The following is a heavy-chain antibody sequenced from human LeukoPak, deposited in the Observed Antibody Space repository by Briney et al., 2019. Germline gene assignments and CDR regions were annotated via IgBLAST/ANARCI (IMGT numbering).Heavy chain of an antibody. CDR2: IYYSGST. Sequence: SPSETLSLTCTVSGGSISSGDYYWSWIRQPPGKGLEWIGYIYYSGSTYYNPSLKSRVTISVDTSKNQFSLKLSSVTAADTAVYYCAREPLSTSRWFDPWGQGTLVTVSS. V-gene: IGHV4-30-4*01. CDR1: GGSISSGDYY. CDR3: AREPLSTSRWFDP. J-gene: IGHJ5*02.